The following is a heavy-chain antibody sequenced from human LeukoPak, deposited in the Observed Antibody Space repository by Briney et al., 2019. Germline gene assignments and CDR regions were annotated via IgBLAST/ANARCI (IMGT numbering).Heavy chain of an antibody. V-gene: IGHV3-7*01. CDR2: IKQDGSEK. D-gene: IGHD4-17*01. J-gene: IGHJ4*02. CDR1: GFTFSSYW. CDR3: AREGLPMTTVTGGDY. Sequence: GGSLRLSCAASGFTFSSYWMCWVRQAPGKGLEWVANIKQDGSEKYYVDSVKGRFTISRDNAKNSLYLQMNSLRAEDTAVYYCAREGLPMTTVTGGDYWGQGTLVTVSS.